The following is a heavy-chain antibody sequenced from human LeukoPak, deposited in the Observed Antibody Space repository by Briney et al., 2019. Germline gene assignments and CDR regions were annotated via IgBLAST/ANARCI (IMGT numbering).Heavy chain of an antibody. D-gene: IGHD7-27*01. CDR1: GGSFSGYY. V-gene: IGHV4-34*01. CDR2: INHSGST. J-gene: IGHJ2*01. CDR3: ARGWGRRRYFDL. Sequence: SETLSLTCAVYGGSFSGYYWSWIRQPPGKGLEWIGEINHSGSTNYNPSLKSRVTISVDTSKNQFSLKLSSVTAADTAVYHCARGWGRRRYFDLWGRGTLVTVSS.